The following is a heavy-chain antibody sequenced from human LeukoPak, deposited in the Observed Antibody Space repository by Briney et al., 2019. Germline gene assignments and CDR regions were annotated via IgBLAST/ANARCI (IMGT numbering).Heavy chain of an antibody. CDR1: GVSISTYY. D-gene: IGHD1-26*01. CDR2: IYYSGTT. J-gene: IGHJ6*03. V-gene: IGHV4-59*12. Sequence: SETLSLTCTVSGVSISTYYWSWIRQPPGKGLEWIGYIYYSGTTNYNPSLKSRVTISVDTSKNQFSLKLSSVTAADTAVYYCARAGVGATNYYYYYYMDVWGKGTTVTVSS. CDR3: ARAGVGATNYYYYYYMDV.